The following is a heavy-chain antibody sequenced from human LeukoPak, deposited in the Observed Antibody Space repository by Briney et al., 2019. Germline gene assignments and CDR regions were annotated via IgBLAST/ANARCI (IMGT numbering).Heavy chain of an antibody. CDR3: ARMFRSSWYINWFDP. Sequence: PSETLSLTCTVSGYSISSGYFWGWIRQPPGKGLEWIGSIYHSGSTSYNPSLKSRLTMSVDTSKNQFSLKLNFVTAADTAMYYCARMFRSSWYINWFDPWGQGTLVTVSS. V-gene: IGHV4-38-2*02. D-gene: IGHD6-13*01. CDR1: GYSISSGYF. J-gene: IGHJ5*02. CDR2: IYHSGST.